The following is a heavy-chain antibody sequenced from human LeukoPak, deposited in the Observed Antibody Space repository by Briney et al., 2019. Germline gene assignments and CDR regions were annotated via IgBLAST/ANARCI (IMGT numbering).Heavy chain of an antibody. V-gene: IGHV3-23*01. D-gene: IGHD1-26*01. CDR3: AKAPISSSRAYFDY. Sequence: NPGGSLRLSCAASGFTFSSYAMTWVRQAPGKGLEWVSGISGNGISTYYADSVKGRFTISRDNSKNTLYLQMNSLRAEDTAVYYCAKAPISSSRAYFDYWGQGTLVAVSS. CDR2: ISGNGIST. CDR1: GFTFSSYA. J-gene: IGHJ4*02.